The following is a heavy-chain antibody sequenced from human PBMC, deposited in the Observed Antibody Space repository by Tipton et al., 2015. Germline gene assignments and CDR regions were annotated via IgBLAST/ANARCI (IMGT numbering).Heavy chain of an antibody. CDR3: ARGPGRSWYFDL. CDR2: IYSSGST. J-gene: IGHJ2*01. Sequence: LSLPCTVSGGSISSYYWSWIRQPAWQGLEWIGRIYSSGSTNYNPSLQSRVTISVDTSKNQFSLKLSSVTAADTAVYYCARGPGRSWYFDLWGRGTLVTVSS. V-gene: IGHV4-4*07. D-gene: IGHD3-10*01. CDR1: GGSISSYY.